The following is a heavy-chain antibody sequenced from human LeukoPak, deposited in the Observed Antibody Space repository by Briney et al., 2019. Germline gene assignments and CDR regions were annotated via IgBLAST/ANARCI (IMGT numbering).Heavy chain of an antibody. CDR1: GGSISSYY. CDR3: ARGVYIAAAQYGY. D-gene: IGHD6-13*01. J-gene: IGHJ4*02. CDR2: IYYSGTT. V-gene: IGHV4-59*01. Sequence: SETLSLTRTVSGGSISSYYWSWIRQPPGNGLEWIGYIYYSGTTNYNPSLKSRVTISVDTSKNQFSLKLRSVTAADTAVYYCARGVYIAAAQYGYWGQGTLVTVSS.